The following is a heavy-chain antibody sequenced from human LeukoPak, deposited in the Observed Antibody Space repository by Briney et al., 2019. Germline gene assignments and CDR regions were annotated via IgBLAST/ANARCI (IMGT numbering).Heavy chain of an antibody. D-gene: IGHD2-8*01. V-gene: IGHV3-21*01. Sequence: PGGSLRLSCAASGFSFFSYTMNWVRQAPGKGLEWVSSISSTRSYIYYADSVKGRFTISRDISRTTMYLQMNSLRAEDTAVYRCAKGGVKGTFYFDYWGQGTLVTVSS. CDR3: AKGGVKGTFYFDY. J-gene: IGHJ4*02. CDR1: GFSFFSYT. CDR2: ISSTRSYI.